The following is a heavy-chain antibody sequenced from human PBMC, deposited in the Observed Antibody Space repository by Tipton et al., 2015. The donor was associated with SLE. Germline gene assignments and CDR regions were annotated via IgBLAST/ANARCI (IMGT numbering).Heavy chain of an antibody. CDR2: IYDGEST. D-gene: IGHD3-16*01. J-gene: IGHJ5*02. CDR1: GGSISRGGYS. Sequence: TLSLTCAVSGGSISRGGYSWSWIRQAPGKGLEWIGNIYDGESTQNPSLKSRVIISIDRSNNQFSLKLSSVTAADTAVYYCATERRGKCGGNWLDPWDQGTLVTVSS. V-gene: IGHV4-30-2*01. CDR3: ATERRGKCGGNWLDP.